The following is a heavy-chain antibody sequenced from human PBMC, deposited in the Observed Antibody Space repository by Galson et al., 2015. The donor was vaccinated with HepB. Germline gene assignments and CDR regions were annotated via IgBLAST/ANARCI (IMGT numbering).Heavy chain of an antibody. Sequence: SLRLSCAASGFTFSGHWMHRVRQAPGKGLIWVSRINSDGSRSSYGDYVKGRFTISRDDAKNTLYLQLNSLRAEDTAIYYCARGRPGTFTVLGNWGQGTLVTVSS. J-gene: IGHJ4*02. CDR3: ARGRPGTFTVLGN. D-gene: IGHD1-1*01. CDR1: GFTFSGHW. CDR2: INSDGSRS. V-gene: IGHV3-74*01.